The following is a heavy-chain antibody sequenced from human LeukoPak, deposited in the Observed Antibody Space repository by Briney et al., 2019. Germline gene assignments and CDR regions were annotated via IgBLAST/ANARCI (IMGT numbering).Heavy chain of an antibody. CDR2: IYYSGGT. D-gene: IGHD2-2*01. CDR1: GGSISSTNYY. Sequence: SETLSLTCSVSGGSISSTNYYWGWIRQPPGEGLEWIGGIYYSGGTYYNPSLKSRVAISVDTSKNQFSLKLSSVTAADTAVYYCARVDIVVVPSTKFDYWGQGTLVTVSS. CDR3: ARVDIVVVPSTKFDY. V-gene: IGHV4-39*01. J-gene: IGHJ4*02.